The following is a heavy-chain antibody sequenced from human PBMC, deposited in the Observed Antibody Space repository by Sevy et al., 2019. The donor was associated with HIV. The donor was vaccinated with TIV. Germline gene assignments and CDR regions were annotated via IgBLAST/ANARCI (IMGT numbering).Heavy chain of an antibody. J-gene: IGHJ4*02. CDR3: ARYAYDSNFDY. Sequence: GESLKISCAASVFTFSNYWMHWVRQVPGKGPTWVSNISGDGTTTVYADSVKGRFTISRDNAKNTLYLQMNNLRGEDTATYYCARYAYDSNFDYWGQGTLVTVSS. CDR1: VFTFSNYW. D-gene: IGHD3-16*01. CDR2: ISGDGTTT. V-gene: IGHV3-74*01.